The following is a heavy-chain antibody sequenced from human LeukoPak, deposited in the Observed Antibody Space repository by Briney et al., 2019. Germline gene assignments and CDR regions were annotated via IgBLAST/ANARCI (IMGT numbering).Heavy chain of an antibody. V-gene: IGHV1-18*01. CDR3: ARDTAVAYYGMDV. J-gene: IGHJ6*02. Sequence: ASVKVSCKASGYTYTSYGISWVRRAPGQGLEWMGWISAYNRNTNYAQKFQDRVTMTTDSSTTTAYMELRSLTSDDTALYYCARDTAVAYYGMDVRGQGTTVTVSS. CDR2: ISAYNRNT. D-gene: IGHD5-18*01. CDR1: GYTYTSYG.